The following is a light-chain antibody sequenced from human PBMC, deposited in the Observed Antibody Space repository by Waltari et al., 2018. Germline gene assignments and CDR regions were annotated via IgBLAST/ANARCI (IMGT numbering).Light chain of an antibody. Sequence: SYDLTQPPSVSVSPGQTASITCSGDELGNRYVCWYQQKPGQSPVLILYQNGRRPSGIPDRFPGSNSGNTATLTISGTQAMDEADYYCQAWDRGTRGVFGGGTRLTVL. CDR1: ELGNRY. V-gene: IGLV3-1*01. CDR2: QNG. CDR3: QAWDRGTRGV. J-gene: IGLJ2*01.